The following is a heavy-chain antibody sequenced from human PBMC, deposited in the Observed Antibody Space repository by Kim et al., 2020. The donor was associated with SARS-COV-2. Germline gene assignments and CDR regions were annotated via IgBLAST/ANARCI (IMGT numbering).Heavy chain of an antibody. CDR1: GYTFTSYG. CDR2: ISAYNGNT. V-gene: IGHV1-18*01. J-gene: IGHJ4*02. D-gene: IGHD3-3*01. Sequence: ASVKVSCKASGYTFTSYGISWVRQAPGQGLEWMGWISAYNGNTNYAQKLQGRVTMTTDTSTSTAYIELRSLRSDDTAVYYCARVQYDFWSGYPDYWGQGTLVTVSS. CDR3: ARVQYDFWSGYPDY.